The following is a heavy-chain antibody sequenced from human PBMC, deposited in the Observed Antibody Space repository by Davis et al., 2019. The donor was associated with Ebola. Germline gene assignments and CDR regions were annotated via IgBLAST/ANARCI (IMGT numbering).Heavy chain of an antibody. CDR1: GVTLSSCA. V-gene: IGHV3-23*01. J-gene: IGHJ4*02. Sequence: GESLKISCAASGVTLSSCAMSWVRPSPGEGLEWVSGFGSDTATHYADSVRGRFTISRDNSKNTLFLEMNSLRVDDTAIYFCLGDPNWAFGYWGQGTLVTVSS. CDR2: FGSDTAT. D-gene: IGHD3-16*01. CDR3: LGDPNWAFGY.